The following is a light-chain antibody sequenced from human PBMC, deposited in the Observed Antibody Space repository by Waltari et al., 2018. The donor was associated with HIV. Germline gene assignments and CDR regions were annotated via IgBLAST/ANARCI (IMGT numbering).Light chain of an antibody. CDR1: HSEIGGYNS. J-gene: IGLJ1*01. Sequence: LTQPASVSGSPGQSITISCTGTHSEIGGYNSVSWYQQHPDKAPTLLIYDVSKRPSGTSNRFSGSKSGNTASLTISRLQTEDEADYYCNSYTSGSTLVFGTGTRVTV. CDR3: NSYTSGSTLV. V-gene: IGLV2-14*03. CDR2: DVS.